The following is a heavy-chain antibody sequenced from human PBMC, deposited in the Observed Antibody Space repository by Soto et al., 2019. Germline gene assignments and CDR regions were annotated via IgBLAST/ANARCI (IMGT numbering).Heavy chain of an antibody. Sequence: SVKVSCKASGGTSSSYAISWVRQAPGQGLEWMGGIIPIFGTANYAQKFQGRVTITADESTSTAYMELSSLRSEDTAVYYCARATTVTLRVIYGDYYYYYGMDVWGQGTTVTVS. CDR3: ARATTVTLRVIYGDYYYYYGMDV. CDR2: IIPIFGTA. J-gene: IGHJ6*02. V-gene: IGHV1-69*13. D-gene: IGHD4-4*01. CDR1: GGTSSSYA.